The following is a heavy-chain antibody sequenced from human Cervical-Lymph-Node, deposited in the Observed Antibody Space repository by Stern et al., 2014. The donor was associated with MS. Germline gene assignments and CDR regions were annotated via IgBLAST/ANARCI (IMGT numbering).Heavy chain of an antibody. CDR3: AREGDFDILTGYYKNWFDP. D-gene: IGHD3-9*01. V-gene: IGHV4-61*02. J-gene: IGHJ5*02. CDR2: IYTTGST. Sequence: VQLVQSGPGLVKPSQTLSLTCTVSGGSISSGSYYWSWIRQPAGKGLEWIGRIYTTGSTNYNPSLQSRVTIEGDTSKNQVSLKRSSVTAADTAVYYCAREGDFDILTGYYKNWFDPWGQGTLVTVSS. CDR1: GGSISSGSYY.